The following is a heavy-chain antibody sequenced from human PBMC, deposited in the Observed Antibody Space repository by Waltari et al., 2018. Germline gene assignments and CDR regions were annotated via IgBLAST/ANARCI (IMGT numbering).Heavy chain of an antibody. D-gene: IGHD3-3*01. J-gene: IGHJ4*02. Sequence: EVQLVESGGVVVQPGGSLRLSCAASGFTFDDYAMHWVRQAPGKGLEWVSLISWDGGSTYYADSVKGRFTISRDNSKNSLYLQMNSLRAEDTALYYCAKDITIFGVAGPIGYWGQGTLVTVSS. CDR3: AKDITIFGVAGPIGY. CDR2: ISWDGGST. V-gene: IGHV3-43D*03. CDR1: GFTFDDYA.